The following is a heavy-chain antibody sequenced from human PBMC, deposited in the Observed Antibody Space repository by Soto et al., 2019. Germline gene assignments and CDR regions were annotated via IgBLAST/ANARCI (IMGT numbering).Heavy chain of an antibody. V-gene: IGHV3-74*01. CDR2: IYSDGSST. CDR3: ARRRGSSGWKTNFDY. Sequence: EVQLVESGGGLVQPGGPLRLSCAASGFTFSSYWMHWVRQAPGKGLVWVSRIYSDGSSTSYADSVKGRFTISRDNAKNTLYLQMNSLRAEDTAVYYCARRRGSSGWKTNFDYWGQGTLVTVSS. J-gene: IGHJ4*02. CDR1: GFTFSSYW. D-gene: IGHD6-19*01.